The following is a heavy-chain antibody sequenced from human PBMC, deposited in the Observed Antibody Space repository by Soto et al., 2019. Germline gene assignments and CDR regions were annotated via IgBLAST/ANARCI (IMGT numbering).Heavy chain of an antibody. D-gene: IGHD3-22*01. V-gene: IGHV1-3*01. J-gene: IGHJ4*02. CDR2: INAGNGNT. CDR1: GYTFIRYG. Sequence: GASVKVSFKAPGYTFIRYGISWVRQAPGQVFEWMGWINAGNGNTKYSQKFQGRVTSTRDTSASTAYMELSSLRSEDTAVYYCARGLPIVADYWGQGTLVTVSS. CDR3: ARGLPIVADY.